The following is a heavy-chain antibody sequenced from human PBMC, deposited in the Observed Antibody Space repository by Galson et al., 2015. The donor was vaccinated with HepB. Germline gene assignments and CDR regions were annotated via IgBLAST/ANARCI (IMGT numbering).Heavy chain of an antibody. V-gene: IGHV3-30*18. CDR1: GFTFSSYG. CDR2: ISNDGIYK. D-gene: IGHD3-22*01. Sequence: SLRLSCAASGFTFSSYGMHWVRQAPGKGPEWVALISNDGIYKYYADSVKGRFAISRDNAKNTLYLQMDSLRPEDTAVYYCAKAADYYAGSSISLLFDSLGQGTLVTVSS. CDR3: AKAADYYAGSSISLLFDS. J-gene: IGHJ4*02.